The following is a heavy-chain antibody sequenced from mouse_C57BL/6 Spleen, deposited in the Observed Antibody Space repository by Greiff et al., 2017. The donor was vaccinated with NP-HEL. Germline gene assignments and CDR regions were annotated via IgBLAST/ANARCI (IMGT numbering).Heavy chain of an antibody. CDR2: INYDGSST. Sequence: EVHLVESEGGLVQPGSSMKLSCTASGFTFSDYYMAWVRQVPEKGLEWVANINYDGSSTYYLDSLKSRFIISRDNAKNILYLQMSSLKSEDTATYYCARGPDYYYGSSWFAYWGQGTLVTVSA. J-gene: IGHJ3*01. CDR1: GFTFSDYY. D-gene: IGHD1-1*01. CDR3: ARGPDYYYGSSWFAY. V-gene: IGHV5-16*01.